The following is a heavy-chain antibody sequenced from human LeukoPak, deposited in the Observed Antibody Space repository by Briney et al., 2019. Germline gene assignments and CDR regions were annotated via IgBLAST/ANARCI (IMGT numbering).Heavy chain of an antibody. J-gene: IGHJ4*02. CDR2: ISSSGSTI. V-gene: IGHV3-48*01. Sequence: GGSLRLSCAASGFTFSSYSMNWVRQSPGKGLEWVSYISSSGSTIYYADSVKGRFTISRDNAKNSLYLQMNSLRAEDTAVYYCARDGCSSTRCYDYWGQGTLVTVSS. CDR3: ARDGCSSTRCYDY. D-gene: IGHD2-2*01. CDR1: GFTFSSYS.